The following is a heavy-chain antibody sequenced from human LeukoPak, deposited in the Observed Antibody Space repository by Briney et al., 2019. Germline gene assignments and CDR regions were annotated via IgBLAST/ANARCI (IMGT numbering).Heavy chain of an antibody. CDR2: ISSSSSYI. J-gene: IGHJ4*02. Sequence: GGSLRLSCAASGFTFSAYSIKWVRQAPGKGLEWVSSISSSSSYIYYADSVKGRFTISRDNAKNSLYLQMNSLRVEDTAMYYCARGPIAVAGYYVDFWGQGTLVTVSS. D-gene: IGHD6-13*01. CDR1: GFTFSAYS. CDR3: ARGPIAVAGYYVDF. V-gene: IGHV3-21*01.